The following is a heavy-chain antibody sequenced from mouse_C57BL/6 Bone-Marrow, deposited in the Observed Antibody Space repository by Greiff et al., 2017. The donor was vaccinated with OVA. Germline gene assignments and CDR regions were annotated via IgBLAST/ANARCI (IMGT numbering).Heavy chain of an antibody. CDR2: ISSGGSYT. V-gene: IGHV5-6*01. D-gene: IGHD3-2*02. CDR3: ARQSSGYAMDY. J-gene: IGHJ4*01. CDR1: GFPFSSYG. Sequence: EVQLVESGGDLVKPGGSLKLSCAASGFPFSSYGMSWVRQTPDKRLEWVATISSGGSYTCYPDSVKGRFTISRDNAKNTLYLQMSSLKSEDTAMYYCARQSSGYAMDYWGQGTSVTVSS.